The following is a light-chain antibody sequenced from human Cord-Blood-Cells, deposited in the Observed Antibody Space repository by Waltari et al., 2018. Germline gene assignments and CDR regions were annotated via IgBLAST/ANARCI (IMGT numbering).Light chain of an antibody. CDR2: DVS. CDR1: SSDVGGYNY. V-gene: IGLV2-14*01. CDR3: SSYTSSSTFYV. Sequence: QSALTQPASVSGSPGQPITISCTGTSSDVGGYNYVSWYQQHPGKAPKLMIYDVSKRPSGVSNRFSGSKSGNTASLTISGLQAEDEADYYCSSYTSSSTFYVFGTGTKVTVL. J-gene: IGLJ1*01.